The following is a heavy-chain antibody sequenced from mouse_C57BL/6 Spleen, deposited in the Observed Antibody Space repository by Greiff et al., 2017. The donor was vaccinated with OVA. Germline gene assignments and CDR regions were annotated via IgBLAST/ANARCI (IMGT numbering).Heavy chain of an antibody. CDR1: GYTFTSYW. CDR2: IDPSDSYT. V-gene: IGHV1-50*01. D-gene: IGHD2-1*01. CDR3: ARWYYGNFAY. J-gene: IGHJ3*01. Sequence: QVHVKQPGAELVKPGASVKLSCKASGYTFTSYWMQWVKQRPGQGLEWIGEIDPSDSYTNYNQKFKGKATLTVDTSSSTAYMQLSSLTSEDSAVYYCARWYYGNFAYWGQGTLVTVSA.